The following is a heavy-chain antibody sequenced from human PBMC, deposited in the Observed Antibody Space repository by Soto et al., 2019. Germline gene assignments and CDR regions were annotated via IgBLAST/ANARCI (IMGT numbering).Heavy chain of an antibody. J-gene: IGHJ4*02. CDR2: IKTDGSEK. CDR1: GFTFSDYW. V-gene: IGHV3-7*05. D-gene: IGHD3-10*01. Sequence: EVQLVESGGGLVQPGGSLRLSCAASGFTFSDYWMSWVRQAPGKGLECVANIKTDGSEKYYVDPVKGRFTTSRDNAKNSLYLQMNTLSAEDTAVYYCASSMGRGGNDYWGQGTLVAVSS. CDR3: ASSMGRGGNDY.